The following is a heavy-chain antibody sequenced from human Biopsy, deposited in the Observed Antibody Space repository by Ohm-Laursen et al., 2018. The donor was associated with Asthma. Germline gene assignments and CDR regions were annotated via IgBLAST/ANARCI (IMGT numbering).Heavy chain of an antibody. J-gene: IGHJ4*02. CDR2: INSVFGTT. D-gene: IGHD2-2*01. CDR3: ARKAGSCISRTCYSLDF. CDR1: GGTFNTYV. V-gene: IGHV1-69*13. Sequence: SVKVSCRPLGGTFNTYVIGWVQQAPGQGLEWMGGINSVFGTTTYPQKFQDRVTITADDSTSTVYMELSSLRSEDTAVYYCARKAGSCISRTCYSLDFWGQGTLVTVSS.